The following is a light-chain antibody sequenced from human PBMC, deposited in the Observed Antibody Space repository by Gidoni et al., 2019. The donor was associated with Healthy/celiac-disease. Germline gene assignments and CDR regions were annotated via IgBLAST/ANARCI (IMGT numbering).Light chain of an antibody. CDR2: WAS. J-gene: IGKJ4*01. CDR1: QSVLYSSNNKNY. CDR3: QQYYSTPLT. Sequence: DIVMTQSPDSLAVSLVETATINCKSSQSVLYSSNNKNYSAWYQQKPGQPPKLLIYWASTRESGVPDRFSGSGSGTDFTLTISSLQAEDVAVYYCQQYYSTPLTFGGGTKVEIK. V-gene: IGKV4-1*01.